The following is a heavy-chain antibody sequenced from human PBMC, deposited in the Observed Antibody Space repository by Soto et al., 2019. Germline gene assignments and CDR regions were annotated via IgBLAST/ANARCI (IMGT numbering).Heavy chain of an antibody. V-gene: IGHV3-23*01. CDR2: ISGSGGST. CDR3: AKEGRCSSTSCYRGFDY. Sequence: GGSLRLSCAASGFTFSSYAMSWVRQAPGKGLEWVSAISGSGGSTYYADSVKGRFTISRDNSKNTLYLQMNSLRAEDTAVYYCAKEGRCSSTSCYRGFDYWGQGTLVTVSS. CDR1: GFTFSSYA. D-gene: IGHD2-2*02. J-gene: IGHJ4*02.